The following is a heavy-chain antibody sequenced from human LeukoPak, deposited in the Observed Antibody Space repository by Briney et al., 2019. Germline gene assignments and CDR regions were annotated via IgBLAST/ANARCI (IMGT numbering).Heavy chain of an antibody. CDR3: VRGPGRSSWYTFGY. Sequence: PGGSLRLSCAASGFTFSSYDMHWVRHGKGKCLEWVSGIGIAADTYYPGSVKGRFNISRENAKNSLYLQMNSLRDGVTAVYYCVRGPGRSSWYTFGYWGQGTLVTVSS. V-gene: IGHV3-13*04. CDR2: IGIAADT. J-gene: IGHJ4*02. CDR1: GFTFSSYD. D-gene: IGHD6-13*01.